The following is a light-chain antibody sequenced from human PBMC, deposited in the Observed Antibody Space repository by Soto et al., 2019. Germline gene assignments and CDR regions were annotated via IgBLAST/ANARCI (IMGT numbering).Light chain of an antibody. CDR2: DNN. CDR1: SSNIGNNY. J-gene: IGLJ1*01. Sequence: QSVLTQPPSMSAAPGHKVTISCSGSSSNIGNNYVSWYQQLPGTAPKPLIYDNNKRPSGIPDRFSGSKSGTSATLGITGLQTGDEADYYCGTWDSSLSAGQGVFGTGTKVTVL. CDR3: GTWDSSLSAGQGV. V-gene: IGLV1-51*01.